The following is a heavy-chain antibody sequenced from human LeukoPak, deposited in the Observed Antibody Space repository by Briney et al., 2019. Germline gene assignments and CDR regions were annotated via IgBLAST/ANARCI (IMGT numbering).Heavy chain of an antibody. CDR2: INHSGST. J-gene: IGHJ4*02. CDR1: GGSFSGYY. V-gene: IGHV4-34*01. CDR3: ARDSRVLVANIDSSVFDY. D-gene: IGHD2-15*01. Sequence: PSETLSLTCAVYGGSFSGYYWSWIRQPPGKGLEWIGEINHSGSTNYNPSLKSRVTISVDTSKNQFSLKLSSVTAADTAVYYCARDSRVLVANIDSSVFDYWGQGALVTVSS.